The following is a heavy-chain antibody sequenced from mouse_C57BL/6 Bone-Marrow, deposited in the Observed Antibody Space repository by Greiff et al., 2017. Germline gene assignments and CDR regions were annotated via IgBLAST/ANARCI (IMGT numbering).Heavy chain of an antibody. CDR1: GFTFSSYA. CDR2: ISDGGSYT. J-gene: IGHJ4*01. D-gene: IGHD2-4*01. CDR3: ARGYDYAEDYAMDY. V-gene: IGHV5-4*01. Sequence: EVQGVESGGGLVKPGGSLKLSCAASGFTFSSYAMSWVRQTPEKRLEWVATISDGGSYTYYPDNVKGRFTISRDKAKNNLYLQMSHLKSEDTAMYYCARGYDYAEDYAMDYWGQGTSVTVSS.